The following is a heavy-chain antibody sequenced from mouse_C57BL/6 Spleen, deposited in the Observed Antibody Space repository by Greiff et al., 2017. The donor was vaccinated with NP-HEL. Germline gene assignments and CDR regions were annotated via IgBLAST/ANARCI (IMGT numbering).Heavy chain of an antibody. CDR2: ISYDGSN. J-gene: IGHJ1*03. CDR3: ARGSSYVYWYFDV. CDR1: GYSITSGYY. D-gene: IGHD1-1*01. Sequence: VQLKQSGPGLVKPSQSLSLTCSVTGYSITSGYYWNWIRQFPGNKLEWMGYISYDGSNNYNPSLKNRISITRDTSKNQFFLKLNSVTTEDTATYYCARGSSYVYWYFDVWGTGTTVTVSS. V-gene: IGHV3-6*01.